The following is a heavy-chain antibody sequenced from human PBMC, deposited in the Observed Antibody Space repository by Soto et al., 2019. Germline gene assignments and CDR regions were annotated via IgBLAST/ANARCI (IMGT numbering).Heavy chain of an antibody. CDR2: IYYSGST. CDR1: GGPSSSLGYH. V-gene: IGHV4-61*08. D-gene: IGHD4-17*01. Sequence: SEILPLTCTVSGGPSSSLGYHWSWIRKHPGKGLEWIGYIYYSGSTNYNPSRKSRVTISVDTSKNQFSLKLSSVTAADTAVYYCPRVHDYGDYGTALDIWGQGTMVTVSS. CDR3: PRVHDYGDYGTALDI. J-gene: IGHJ3*02.